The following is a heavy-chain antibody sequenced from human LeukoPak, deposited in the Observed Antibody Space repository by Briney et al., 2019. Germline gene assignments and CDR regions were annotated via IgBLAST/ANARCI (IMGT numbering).Heavy chain of an antibody. D-gene: IGHD4-17*01. V-gene: IGHV4-59*11. Sequence: PSETLSLTCVVSGDSFSSHYRTWIRQSPGKGLEWIGYISYIGSTNYNPSLKSRVTISIDTSKNQFSLKLRSVTAADTAVYYCARDLVTVTKGFDIWGQGTMVSVSS. CDR2: ISYIGST. CDR1: GDSFSSHY. CDR3: ARDLVTVTKGFDI. J-gene: IGHJ3*02.